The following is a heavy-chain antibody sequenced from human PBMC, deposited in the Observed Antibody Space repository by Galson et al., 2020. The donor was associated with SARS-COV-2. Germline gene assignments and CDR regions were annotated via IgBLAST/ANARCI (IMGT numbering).Heavy chain of an antibody. J-gene: IGHJ6*03. CDR1: GFTFDDYG. D-gene: IGHD2-2*02. V-gene: IGHV3-20*01. CDR2: INWNGGSI. CDR3: VRGGCSSTSCYKGYYMDV. Sequence: GGSLRLSCAVSGFTFDDYGMSWVRQAPGKGLEWVSGINWNGGSIGYADSVTGRFTISRDNAKNSLYLQMNSLRAEDTALYHCVRGGCSSTSCYKGYYMDVWGKGTTVTVSS.